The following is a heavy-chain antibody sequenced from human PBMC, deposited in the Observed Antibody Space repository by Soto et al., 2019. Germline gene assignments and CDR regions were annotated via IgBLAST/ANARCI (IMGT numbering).Heavy chain of an antibody. V-gene: IGHV4-59*01. CDR1: GGSISSYY. J-gene: IGHJ5*02. Sequence: SETLSLTCPVSGGSISSYYWSWIRQPPGNGLECIGYFYYSGSTNYNPSLKIRVTISVDTSKNQFSLKLSFVTAADTAVYYCARLPIAARPWFDPWGQGTLVTVSS. CDR2: FYYSGST. D-gene: IGHD6-6*01. CDR3: ARLPIAARPWFDP.